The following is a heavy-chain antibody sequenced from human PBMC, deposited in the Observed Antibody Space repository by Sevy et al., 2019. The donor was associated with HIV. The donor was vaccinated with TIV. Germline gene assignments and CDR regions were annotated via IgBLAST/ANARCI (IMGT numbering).Heavy chain of an antibody. CDR3: AKGIGYSGYETDY. CDR2: ISGSGIST. CDR1: GFTFSSYA. Sequence: GGSLRLSCAASGFTFSSYAMSWVRQAPGKGLEWVSAISGSGISTYYADSAKGRFTISRDNSKNTLYLQMNNLRAEDTAVFYCAKGIGYSGYETDYWGQGTLVTVSS. J-gene: IGHJ4*02. V-gene: IGHV3-23*01. D-gene: IGHD5-12*01.